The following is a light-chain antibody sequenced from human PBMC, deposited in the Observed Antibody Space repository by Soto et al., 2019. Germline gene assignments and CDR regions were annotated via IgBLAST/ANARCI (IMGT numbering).Light chain of an antibody. J-gene: IGKJ5*01. CDR2: GAS. Sequence: DIQMTQSPTSLSASVGDRVTISCRASQRIGTYLAWYQQKPGKAPRLLISGASSVQSGVPPRFSGSGSGTEFTLTISSLQPEDFATYYCQQFNSYPITFGQGTRLEIK. CDR3: QQFNSYPIT. V-gene: IGKV1-9*01. CDR1: QRIGTY.